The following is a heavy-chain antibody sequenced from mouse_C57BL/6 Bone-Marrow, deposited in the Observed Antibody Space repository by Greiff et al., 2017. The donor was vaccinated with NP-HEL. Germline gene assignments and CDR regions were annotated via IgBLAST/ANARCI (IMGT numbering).Heavy chain of an antibody. D-gene: IGHD2-4*01. CDR3: AMIYYDYLLFDY. CDR2: IYPRSGNT. J-gene: IGHJ2*01. Sequence: VQLQQSGAELARPGASVKLSCKASGYTFTSYGISWVKQRTGQGLEWIGEIYPRSGNTYYNEKFKGKATLTADKSSITAYMELRSLTSEDSAVYFCAMIYYDYLLFDYWGQGTTLTVSS. CDR1: GYTFTSYG. V-gene: IGHV1-81*01.